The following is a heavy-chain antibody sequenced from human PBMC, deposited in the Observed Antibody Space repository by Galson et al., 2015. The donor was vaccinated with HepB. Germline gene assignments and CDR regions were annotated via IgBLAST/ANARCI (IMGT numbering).Heavy chain of an antibody. J-gene: IGHJ1*01. Sequence: SVKVSCKASGYTFTSYGISWVRQAPGQGLEWVGWINPYNGGINYAQKFQARVTMTTDTSTSTAYMELRSLTSDDTAVYFCARGPWFGELIGSLVFQHWGQGTLVSVSS. V-gene: IGHV1-18*04. CDR3: ARGPWFGELIGSLVFQH. CDR2: INPYNGGI. CDR1: GYTFTSYG. D-gene: IGHD3-10*01.